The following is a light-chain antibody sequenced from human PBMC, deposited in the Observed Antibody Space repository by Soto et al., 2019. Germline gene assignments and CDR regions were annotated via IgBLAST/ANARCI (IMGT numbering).Light chain of an antibody. J-gene: IGKJ2*01. CDR2: EAS. Sequence: EIVLTQSPATLSLSPGERATLSCRASQTVSSSLAWYQQKPGQAPRLLIYEASNRATGIPARFSGSGSGADFTLTISGLQSEDSAVYYCQQYKNWPPYTFGQGTKVDIK. V-gene: IGKV3-11*01. CDR1: QTVSSS. CDR3: QQYKNWPPYT.